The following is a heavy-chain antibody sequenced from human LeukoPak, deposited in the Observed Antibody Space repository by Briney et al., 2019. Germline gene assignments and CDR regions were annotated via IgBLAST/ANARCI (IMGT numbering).Heavy chain of an antibody. J-gene: IGHJ3*01. CDR3: ARPDCSSTSCYSGHAFHV. D-gene: IGHD2-2*01. CDR2: IRSSDTI. Sequence: GGSLRLSCAASGFTFSDYYMSWIRQAPGKGLEWASYIRSSDTIYYADSVKGRFTISRDNAKNSLFLEMNSLRAEDTAVYFCARPDCSSTSCYSGHAFHVWGQGTMVTVSS. CDR1: GFTFSDYY. V-gene: IGHV3-11*01.